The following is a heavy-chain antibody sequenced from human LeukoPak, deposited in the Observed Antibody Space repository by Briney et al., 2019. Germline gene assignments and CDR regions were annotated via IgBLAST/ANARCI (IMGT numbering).Heavy chain of an antibody. CDR2: FSAYNGNT. V-gene: IGHV1-18*01. Sequence: ASVKVSCKASGYTFTSYGISWVRQAPGQGLEWMGWFSAYNGNTNYAQKLQGRVTMTTDTSTSTAYMELRSLRSDDTAVYYCAREGEGITFGGVIVHDAFDIWGQGTMVTVSS. D-gene: IGHD3-16*02. J-gene: IGHJ3*02. CDR3: AREGEGITFGGVIVHDAFDI. CDR1: GYTFTSYG.